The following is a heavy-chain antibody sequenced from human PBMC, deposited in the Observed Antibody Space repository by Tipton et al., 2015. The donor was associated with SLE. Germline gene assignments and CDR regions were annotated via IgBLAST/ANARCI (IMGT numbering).Heavy chain of an antibody. CDR2: IRSKAYGGTT. Sequence: SLRLSCTASGFTFGDYAMSWVRQALGKGLEWVSFIRSKAYGGTTEYAASVNGRFTISRDDSTSIAYLQMNSLKTEDTAVYYCSRERDRGYDLESSDYWGQGTLVTVSS. CDR1: GFTFGDYA. V-gene: IGHV3-49*04. D-gene: IGHD5-12*01. J-gene: IGHJ4*02. CDR3: SRERDRGYDLESSDY.